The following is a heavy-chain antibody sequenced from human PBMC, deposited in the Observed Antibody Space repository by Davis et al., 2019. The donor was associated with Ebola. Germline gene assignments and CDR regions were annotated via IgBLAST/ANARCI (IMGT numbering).Heavy chain of an antibody. CDR3: ARDPPYDQGYDY. Sequence: SQTLSLTCAISGDSVSRNTAAWNWIRQSPSRGLEWLGRTYYRSKWFVDYAVSVKSRMTINSDTSKSQFSLQLSSVTPEDTAVYYCARDPPYDQGYDYWGQGILVTVSS. J-gene: IGHJ4*02. D-gene: IGHD3-22*01. CDR1: GDSVSRNTAA. CDR2: TYYRSKWFV. V-gene: IGHV6-1*01.